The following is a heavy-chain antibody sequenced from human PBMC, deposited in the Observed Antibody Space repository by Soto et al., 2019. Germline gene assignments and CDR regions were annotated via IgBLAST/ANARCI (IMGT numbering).Heavy chain of an antibody. CDR2: IYYSGST. CDR3: ASRSGGRLDY. Sequence: QVQLQESGPGLVKPSETLSLTCTVSGGSISSYYWSWIRQPPGKGLEWIGYIYYSGSTNYNPSLKSRVTSSVDTSKTQFSLKLSSVTAADTAVYYCASRSGGRLDYWGRGTLVTVSS. D-gene: IGHD3-10*01. J-gene: IGHJ4*02. CDR1: GGSISSYY. V-gene: IGHV4-59*08.